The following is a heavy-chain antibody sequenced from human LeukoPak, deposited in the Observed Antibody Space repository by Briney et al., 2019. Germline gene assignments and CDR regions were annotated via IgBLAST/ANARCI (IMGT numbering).Heavy chain of an antibody. CDR3: ARYYYGSSGFSQTFFDY. V-gene: IGHV1-69*04. CDR2: IIPIFGIT. J-gene: IGHJ4*02. D-gene: IGHD3-22*01. Sequence: GASVKVSCKASGGTFSSCAISWVRQAPGQGLEWMGRIIPIFGITNYAQKFQGRVTITADKSTSTAYMELSSLRSEDTAVYYCARYYYGSSGFSQTFFDYWGQGTLVTVSS. CDR1: GGTFSSCA.